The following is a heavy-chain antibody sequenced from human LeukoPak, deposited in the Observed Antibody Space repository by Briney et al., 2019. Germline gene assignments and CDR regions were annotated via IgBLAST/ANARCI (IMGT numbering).Heavy chain of an antibody. CDR3: ARGSGVLDH. D-gene: IGHD7-27*01. CDR1: GFTFVDSY. J-gene: IGHJ4*02. CDR2: ISSSGSTI. V-gene: IGHV3-11*01. Sequence: PGGSLRLSCSASGFTFVDSYISWIRQAPGKGLEWVLFISSSGSTIYYADYVKGRFTISRDNAKNSLYLQMTSLRAEDTAVYYCARGSGVLDHWGQGTLVTVSS.